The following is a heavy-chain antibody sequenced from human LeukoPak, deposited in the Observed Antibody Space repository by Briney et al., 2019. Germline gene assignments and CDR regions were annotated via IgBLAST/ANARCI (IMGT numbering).Heavy chain of an antibody. J-gene: IGHJ3*02. Sequence: GGSLRLSCAASGFTVSSNYMSWVRQAPGKGLEWVSVIYSGGRTYYADSVKGRFTISRDNSKNTLYLQMNSLRAEDTAVYYCAIEVGATRSDAFDIWGQGTMVTVSS. V-gene: IGHV3-66*01. D-gene: IGHD1-26*01. CDR2: IYSGGRT. CDR1: GFTVSSNY. CDR3: AIEVGATRSDAFDI.